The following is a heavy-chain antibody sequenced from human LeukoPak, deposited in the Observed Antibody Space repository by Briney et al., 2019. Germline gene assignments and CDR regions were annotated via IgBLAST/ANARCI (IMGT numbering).Heavy chain of an antibody. CDR2: INAGNGNT. CDR1: GYTFTNYA. V-gene: IGHV1-3*03. Sequence: ASVKVSCKASGYTFTNYAINWVRRAPGQRLEWMGRINAGNGNTKYSQEFQGRVTITRDTSTNTAYMELISLRSEDMAVYYCARGRWTAHTVGYYFDSWGQGTLVTVSS. D-gene: IGHD2-21*02. J-gene: IGHJ4*02. CDR3: ARGRWTAHTVGYYFDS.